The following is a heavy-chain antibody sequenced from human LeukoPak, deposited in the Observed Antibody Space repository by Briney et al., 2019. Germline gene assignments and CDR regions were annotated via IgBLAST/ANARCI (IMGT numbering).Heavy chain of an antibody. J-gene: IGHJ3*02. CDR3: ARGVVVIAHFHDAFDI. CDR1: GGSISSYY. D-gene: IGHD2-15*01. CDR2: IYTSGST. V-gene: IGHV4-4*07. Sequence: PSETLSLTCTVSGGSISSYYWSWIRQPAGKGLEWIGRIYTSGSTNYNPSLKSRVTMSVDTSKNQFSLKLSSVTAADTAVYYCARGVVVIAHFHDAFDIWGQGTMVTVSS.